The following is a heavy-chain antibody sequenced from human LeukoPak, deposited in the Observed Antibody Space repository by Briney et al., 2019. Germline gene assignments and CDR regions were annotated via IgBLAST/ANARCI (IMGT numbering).Heavy chain of an antibody. CDR2: ISGSGGST. V-gene: IGHV3-23*01. J-gene: IGHJ4*02. CDR3: AKSRYYDILTGTQPYFDY. D-gene: IGHD3-9*01. CDR1: GFTFSSYA. Sequence: PGGSLRLSCAASGFTFSSYAMSWVRQAPGKGLEWVSAISGSGGSTYYADSVKGRFTISRDNSKNTLYLQMNSLRAEDTAVYYCAKSRYYDILTGTQPYFDYWGQGTLVTVSS.